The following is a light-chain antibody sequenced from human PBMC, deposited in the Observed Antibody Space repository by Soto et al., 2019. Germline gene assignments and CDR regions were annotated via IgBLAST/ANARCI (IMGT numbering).Light chain of an antibody. CDR1: QSIISY. CDR3: QESYSTPPT. V-gene: IGKV1-39*01. J-gene: IGKJ1*01. CDR2: TAS. Sequence: DIQMTQSPSSLYASVGDRVTITCRASQSIISYLNWYQQKPGKAPKLLIKTASSLQSGVPSRFSGSGSGTVFTLTISSLQPEDFATYYCQESYSTPPTFGQATKVDIK.